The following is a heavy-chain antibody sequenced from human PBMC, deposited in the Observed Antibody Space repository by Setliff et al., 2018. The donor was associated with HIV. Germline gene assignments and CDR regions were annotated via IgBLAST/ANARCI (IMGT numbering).Heavy chain of an antibody. V-gene: IGHV4-39*01. Sequence: PSETLSLTCTVSGGSISSSSYYWGWIRQPPGKGLEWIGSVYYSGSTYYNPSLKSRVTISVDTSKNQFSLKLSSVTAADTAVYYCARIAGDYDFWSGYSKYYYYYYMDVWDKGTTVTVSS. CDR2: VYYSGST. D-gene: IGHD3-3*01. CDR1: GGSISSSSYY. CDR3: ARIAGDYDFWSGYSKYYYYYYMDV. J-gene: IGHJ6*03.